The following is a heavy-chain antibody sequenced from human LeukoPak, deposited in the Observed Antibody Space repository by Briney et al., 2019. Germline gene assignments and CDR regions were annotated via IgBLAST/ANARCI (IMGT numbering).Heavy chain of an antibody. J-gene: IGHJ4*01. CDR2: IKQDGSEK. CDR3: AGSFGDVKNF. D-gene: IGHD3-10*01. Sequence: PGGSLRLSCAASGFTFSSYWMSWVRQAPGKGLEWVANIKQDGSEKYYVDSVKGRFTISRDDARNSLSLQMNSLRAEDTAVYYCAGSFGDVKNFWGQGTLVTVSS. V-gene: IGHV3-7*01. CDR1: GFTFSSYW.